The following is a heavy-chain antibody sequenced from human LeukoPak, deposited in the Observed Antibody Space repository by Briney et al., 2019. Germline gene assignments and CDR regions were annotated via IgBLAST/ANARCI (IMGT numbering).Heavy chain of an antibody. Sequence: ASVKVSCKTSGGTFSSYAISWVRQAPGQGLEWIGDIIPIFDTANYAQKFQGRVTITADESATTSYMELSSLRSEDTAVYYCARDATVRGPYGGHHFYSYMDVWGKGTTVTISS. V-gene: IGHV1-69*13. CDR1: GGTFSSYA. CDR3: ARDATVRGPYGGHHFYSYMDV. D-gene: IGHD3-10*01. J-gene: IGHJ6*03. CDR2: IIPIFDTA.